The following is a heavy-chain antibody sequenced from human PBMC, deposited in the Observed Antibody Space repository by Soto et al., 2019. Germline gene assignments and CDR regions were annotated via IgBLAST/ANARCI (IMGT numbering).Heavy chain of an antibody. CDR3: ARDPYDFWSGSNWFDP. D-gene: IGHD3-3*01. CDR2: ISSSSSYI. V-gene: IGHV3-21*01. J-gene: IGHJ5*02. Sequence: GGSLRLSCAASGFTFSSYSMNWVRQAPGKGLEWVSSISSSSSYIYYADSVKGRFTISRDNAKNSLYLQMNSLRAEGTAVYYCARDPYDFWSGSNWFDPWGQGTLVTVSS. CDR1: GFTFSSYS.